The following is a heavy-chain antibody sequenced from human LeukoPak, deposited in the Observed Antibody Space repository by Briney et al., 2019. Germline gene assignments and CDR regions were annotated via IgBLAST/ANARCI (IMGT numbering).Heavy chain of an antibody. Sequence: ASVRVSCKASGYTFTGYYMHWVRQAPGQGLEWMGWINPNSGGTNYAQKFQGRVTMTRDTSISTAYMELSRLRSDDTAVYYCAREDSGGIYCFFSWGQGTLVTVSS. CDR3: AREDSGGIYCFFS. CDR1: GYTFTGYY. J-gene: IGHJ5*02. CDR2: INPNSGGT. V-gene: IGHV1-2*02. D-gene: IGHD1-26*01.